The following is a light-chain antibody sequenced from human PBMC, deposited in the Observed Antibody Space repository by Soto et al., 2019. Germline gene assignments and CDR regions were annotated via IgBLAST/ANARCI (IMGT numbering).Light chain of an antibody. Sequence: DIQMTQSPSTLSGSVGDRVTITCRASQTISSWLVWYQQKPGKAPKLLIYKASTLKSGVPSRFSGSGSGTEFTLTISSLQPDDFATYYCQQYNSYSEAFGQGTKVELK. J-gene: IGKJ1*01. V-gene: IGKV1-5*03. CDR1: QTISSW. CDR2: KAS. CDR3: QQYNSYSEA.